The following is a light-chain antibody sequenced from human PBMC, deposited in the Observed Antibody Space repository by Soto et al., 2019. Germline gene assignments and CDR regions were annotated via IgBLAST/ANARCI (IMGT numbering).Light chain of an antibody. CDR2: GAS. CDR1: QSVSSN. J-gene: IGKJ2*01. V-gene: IGKV3-15*01. CDR3: QQYNNWPTMYT. Sequence: ETVLTQSPGTLSVSPGERATLSCRASQSVSSNLAWYQQKPGQAPRLLIYGASTRATGIPARFSGSGSGTEFTLTISSLQSEDFAVYYCQQYNNWPTMYTFGQGTKLEIK.